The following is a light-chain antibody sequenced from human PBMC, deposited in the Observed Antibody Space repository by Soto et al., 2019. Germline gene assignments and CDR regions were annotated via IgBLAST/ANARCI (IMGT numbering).Light chain of an antibody. CDR1: SSDVGAYNY. Sequence: QSVLTQPASVSGSPGQSITMSCTRTSSDVGAYNYVSWYQQHPGKAPKLMIYEVSNRPSGVSNRFSGSKAGNTASLTISGLQAEDEADYYCSSYTSSSPWVFGGGTKLTVL. CDR2: EVS. V-gene: IGLV2-14*01. CDR3: SSYTSSSPWV. J-gene: IGLJ3*02.